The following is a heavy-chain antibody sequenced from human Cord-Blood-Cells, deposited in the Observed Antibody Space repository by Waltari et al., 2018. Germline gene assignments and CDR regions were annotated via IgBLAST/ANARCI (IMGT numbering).Heavy chain of an antibody. CDR2: IWYDGSNK. CDR1: GFTFSSYG. CDR3: ARAVQLVYYYMDV. V-gene: IGHV3-33*01. D-gene: IGHD6-6*01. Sequence: QVQLVESGGGVVQPGRSLRLSCAASGFTFSSYGMHWVRQAPGKGLEWVAVIWYDGSNKYYADSVKGRFTISRDNSKNTLYLQMNSLRAEDTAVYYCARAVQLVYYYMDVWGKGTTVTVSS. J-gene: IGHJ6*03.